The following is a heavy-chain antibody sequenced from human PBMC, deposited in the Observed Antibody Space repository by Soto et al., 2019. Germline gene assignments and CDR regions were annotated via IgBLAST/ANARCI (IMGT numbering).Heavy chain of an antibody. V-gene: IGHV1-2*02. CDR3: ARSIYGSGTNWFEP. Sequence: ASVKVSCKASGYTFTGYYMHWARQAPGQGLEWMGWINPNNGNTNYAQKLQGRVTMTRDTSMSTAYMELRSLRSDDTAVYYCARSIYGSGTNWFEPWGQGTLVTVSP. D-gene: IGHD3-10*01. J-gene: IGHJ5*02. CDR1: GYTFTGYY. CDR2: INPNNGNT.